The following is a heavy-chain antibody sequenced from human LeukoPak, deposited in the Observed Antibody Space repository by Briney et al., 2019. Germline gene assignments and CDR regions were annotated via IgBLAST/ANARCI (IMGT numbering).Heavy chain of an antibody. CDR3: ATYRQVLLPFES. D-gene: IGHD2-8*02. CDR2: ISGSGGST. CDR1: GFTFSSYE. Sequence: GGSLRLSCAASGFTFSSYEMNWVRQAPGKGLEWVSAISGSGGSTYYADSVKGRFTISRDNSKNTLYLQMNSLRAEDTAVYYCATYRQVLLPFESWGQGTLVTVSS. V-gene: IGHV3-23*01. J-gene: IGHJ4*02.